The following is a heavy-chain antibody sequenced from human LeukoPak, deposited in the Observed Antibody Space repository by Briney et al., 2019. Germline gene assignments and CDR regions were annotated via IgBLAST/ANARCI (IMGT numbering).Heavy chain of an antibody. J-gene: IGHJ2*01. Sequence: GGSLRLSCAASGFTFSSYAMSWVRQAPGKGLEWVSAISGSGGSTYHADSVKGRFTISRDNSKNTLYLQMNSLRAEDTAVYYCAKVSGYSYGSYWYFDLWGRGTLVTVSS. CDR2: ISGSGGST. V-gene: IGHV3-23*01. CDR1: GFTFSSYA. CDR3: AKVSGYSYGSYWYFDL. D-gene: IGHD5-18*01.